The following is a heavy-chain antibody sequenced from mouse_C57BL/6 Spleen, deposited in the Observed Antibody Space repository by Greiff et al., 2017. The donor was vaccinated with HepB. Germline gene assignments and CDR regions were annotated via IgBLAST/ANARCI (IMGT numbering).Heavy chain of an antibody. CDR1: GYAFTNYL. V-gene: IGHV1-54*01. CDR2: INPGSGGT. Sequence: VQLQQSGAELVRPGTSVKVSCKASGYAFTNYLIEWVKQRPGQGLEWIGVINPGSGGTNYNEKFKGKATLTADKSSSTAYMQLSSLTSEDSAVYFCARGLYYYGSRPYWYFDVWGTGTTVTVSS. CDR3: ARGLYYYGSRPYWYFDV. J-gene: IGHJ1*03. D-gene: IGHD1-1*01.